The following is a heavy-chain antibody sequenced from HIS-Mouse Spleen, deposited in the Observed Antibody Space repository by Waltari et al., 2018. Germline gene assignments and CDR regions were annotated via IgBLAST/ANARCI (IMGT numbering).Heavy chain of an antibody. Sequence: VQLVQSGAEVKKPGASVKVSCKASGYTFTRYEINWVRQATGQGLEWMGWMNPNSGNTGYAQKFQGRVTMTRNTSISTAYMELSSLRSEDTAVYYCARGHDYSNYFDYWGQGTLVTVSS. CDR3: ARGHDYSNYFDY. CDR2: MNPNSGNT. J-gene: IGHJ4*02. V-gene: IGHV1-8*01. D-gene: IGHD4-4*01. CDR1: GYTFTRYE.